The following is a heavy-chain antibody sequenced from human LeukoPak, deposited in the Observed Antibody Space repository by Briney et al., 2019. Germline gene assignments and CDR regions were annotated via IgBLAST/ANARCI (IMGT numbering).Heavy chain of an antibody. V-gene: IGHV4-59*08. CDR3: ARHGGYSGNPMPFDS. CDR2: IYYSGKT. Sequence: SETLSLTCTVSGGSLSSYYGSCIRQPPGKGLEWIAYIYYSGKTNYNPSLKSRVTISVDTSKNQFSLKLSSVTAADTALYYCARHGGYSGNPMPFDSWGQGTLVTVSS. CDR1: GGSLSSYY. D-gene: IGHD4-23*01. J-gene: IGHJ5*01.